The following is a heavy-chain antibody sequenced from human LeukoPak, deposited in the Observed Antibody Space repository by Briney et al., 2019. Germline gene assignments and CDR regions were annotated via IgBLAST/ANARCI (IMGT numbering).Heavy chain of an antibody. CDR2: IYHSGST. V-gene: IGHV4-38-2*02. Sequence: SETLSLTCTVSGYSISSGYYWGWIRQPPGKGLEWIGSIYHSGSTYYDPSLKSRVTISVDTSKNQFSLKLSSVTAADTAVYYCARVYCSSTSCYPSDYWGQGTLVTVSS. J-gene: IGHJ4*02. CDR1: GYSISSGYY. CDR3: ARVYCSSTSCYPSDY. D-gene: IGHD2-2*01.